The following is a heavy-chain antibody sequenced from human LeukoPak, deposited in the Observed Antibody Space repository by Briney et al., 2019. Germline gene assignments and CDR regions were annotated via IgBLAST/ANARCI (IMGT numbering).Heavy chain of an antibody. J-gene: IGHJ4*01. V-gene: IGHV4-4*02. D-gene: IGHD3-10*01. Sequence: SETLSLTCAVSGGSISSSNWWSWVRQPPGKGLEWIGEIYHSGSTNYNPSLKSRVTISVDKSKNQFSLKLSSVTAADTAVYYCARRPPSWGSGPYMVLDYWGQGTLVTVSS. CDR3: ARRPPSWGSGPYMVLDY. CDR2: IYHSGST. CDR1: GGSISSSNW.